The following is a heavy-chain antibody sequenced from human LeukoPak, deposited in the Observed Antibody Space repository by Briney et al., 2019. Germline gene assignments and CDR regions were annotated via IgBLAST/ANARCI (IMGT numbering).Heavy chain of an antibody. CDR2: IYYSGST. CDR3: ARVKYYYDSSGYYPFDY. J-gene: IGHJ4*02. Sequence: SETLSLTCTVSGGSISSSSYYWGWIRQPPGKGLEWIGSIYYSGSTYYNPSLKSRVTISVDTSKNQFSLKLSSVTAADTAVYYCARVKYYYDSSGYYPFDYWGQGTLVTVSS. V-gene: IGHV4-39*07. D-gene: IGHD3-22*01. CDR1: GGSISSSSYY.